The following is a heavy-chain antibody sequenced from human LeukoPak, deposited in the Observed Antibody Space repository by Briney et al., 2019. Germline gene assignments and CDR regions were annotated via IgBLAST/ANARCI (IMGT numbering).Heavy chain of an antibody. Sequence: SVKVSCKASGGTFSSYAISWVRQDPGQGLEWMGGIIPIFGTANYAQKFQGRVTITTDESTSTAYMELSSLRSEDTAVCYCAREGAGGIAVAGIFDYWGQGTLVTVSS. CDR1: GGTFSSYA. CDR3: AREGAGGIAVAGIFDY. V-gene: IGHV1-69*05. J-gene: IGHJ4*02. CDR2: IIPIFGTA. D-gene: IGHD6-19*01.